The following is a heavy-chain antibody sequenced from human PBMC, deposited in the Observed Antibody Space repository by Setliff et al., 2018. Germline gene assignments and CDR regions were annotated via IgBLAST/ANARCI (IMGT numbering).Heavy chain of an antibody. J-gene: IGHJ3*02. CDR1: GFTFSNAW. D-gene: IGHD6-13*01. CDR3: TSAGSSSSLDI. Sequence: GGSLRLSCAASGFTFSNAWMSWVRQAPGKGLEWVCRIRSKANSYATAYAASVKGRFTISRDDSKNTAYLQMNSLKTEDTAVYYCTSAGSSSSLDIWGQGTMVTVSS. V-gene: IGHV3-73*01. CDR2: IRSKANSYAT.